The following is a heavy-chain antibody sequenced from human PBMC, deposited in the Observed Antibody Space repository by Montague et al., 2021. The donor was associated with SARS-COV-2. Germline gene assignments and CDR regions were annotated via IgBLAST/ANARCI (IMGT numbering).Heavy chain of an antibody. J-gene: IGHJ6*02. CDR1: GFSLRTAGTC. D-gene: IGHD7-27*01. CDR3: ARLSGVAPRCYYEGMDV. CDR2: TDWDGDK. V-gene: IGHV2-70*11. Sequence: PALVKPTKTLTLTCTFSGFSLRTAGTCVSWIRQPPGKAPQWLARTDWDGDKYYSRTLEARVSISTDTAKTQVVLTMTNVDPMDTATYYCARLSGVAPRCYYEGMDVWGQGTAVTVSS.